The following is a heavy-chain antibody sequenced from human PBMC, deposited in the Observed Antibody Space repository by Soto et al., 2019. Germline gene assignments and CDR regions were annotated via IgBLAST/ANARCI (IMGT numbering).Heavy chain of an antibody. CDR3: ARVERGTATTVVDAFYL. J-gene: IGHJ3*01. CDR1: GGFVSSGSYY. D-gene: IGHD1-1*01. Sequence: QVQLQQWGAGLLKPSETLSLTCAVYGGFVSSGSYYWSWIRQPPGKGLEWIGEMSHSGGTHFNPSLKSRVTISVVTSKIQFSLKMSSVTAADTALYYCARVERGTATTVVDAFYLWGPGTMVTVSS. V-gene: IGHV4-34*01. CDR2: MSHSGGT.